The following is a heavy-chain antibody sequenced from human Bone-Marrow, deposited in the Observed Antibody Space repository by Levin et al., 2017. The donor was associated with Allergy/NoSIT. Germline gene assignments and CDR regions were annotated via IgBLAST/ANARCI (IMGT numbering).Heavy chain of an antibody. Sequence: GGSLRLSCAASGFTFSSYGMHWVRQAPGKGLEWVAVIWYDGSNKYYADSVKGRFTISRDNSKNTLYLQMNSLRAEDTAVYYCARGRWLQLGMFDYWGQGTLVTVSS. V-gene: IGHV3-33*01. CDR3: ARGRWLQLGMFDY. CDR1: GFTFSSYG. CDR2: IWYDGSNK. J-gene: IGHJ4*02. D-gene: IGHD5-24*01.